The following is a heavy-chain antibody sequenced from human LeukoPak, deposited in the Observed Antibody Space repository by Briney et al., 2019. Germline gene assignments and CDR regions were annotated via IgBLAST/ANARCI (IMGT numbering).Heavy chain of an antibody. D-gene: IGHD1-26*01. CDR3: ARAQEGGVGTTMDY. J-gene: IGHJ4*02. V-gene: IGHV4-39*07. CDR2: IYYSGST. CDR1: GGSISSSSYY. Sequence: SETLSLTCTVSGGSISSSSYYWGWIRQPPGKGLEWIGSIYYSGSTYYNPSLKSRVTLSIDTSKNQFSLQLTSVTAADTAMYYCARAQEGGVGTTMDYWGQGTLVAVSS.